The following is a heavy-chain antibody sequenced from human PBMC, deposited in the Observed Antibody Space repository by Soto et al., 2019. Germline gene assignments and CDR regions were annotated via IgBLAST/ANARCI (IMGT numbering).Heavy chain of an antibody. CDR3: AREWWSQVASGFDV. Sequence: QVQLVESGGGVVQPGRSLRLACAASGFTFSNYAMLWVRQAPGTGLEWVALITNGGIEVYADSVRGRFTISRDNSKNTVYLQMNNLRREDAAVYFFAREWWSQVASGFDVWGQGTRVSVSS. CDR2: ITNGGIE. J-gene: IGHJ3*01. CDR1: GFTFSNYA. D-gene: IGHD2-15*01. V-gene: IGHV3-30*01.